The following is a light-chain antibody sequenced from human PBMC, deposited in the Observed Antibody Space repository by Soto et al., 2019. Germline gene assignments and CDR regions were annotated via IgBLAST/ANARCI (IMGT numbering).Light chain of an antibody. J-gene: IGLJ2*01. CDR3: QTWNTGARVV. CDR1: SGHSSYA. V-gene: IGLV4-69*01. Sequence: QPVLTQSPSASASLGASVKLTCTLSSGHSSYAIAWHQQQPEKGPRYLMKLSSAGSHSQGGVIPDRFSGSTAGAERYLTNCILQSEDAADYYYQTWNTGARVVFGGGTKLTVL. CDR2: LSSAGSH.